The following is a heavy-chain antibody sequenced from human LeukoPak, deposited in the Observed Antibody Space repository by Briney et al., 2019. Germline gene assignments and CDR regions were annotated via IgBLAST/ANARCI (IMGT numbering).Heavy chain of an antibody. D-gene: IGHD4-17*01. CDR2: ISGSGGST. Sequence: PGGSLRLSCAASGFTFSSYAMSWVRQAPGKGLEWVSAISGSGGSTYYADSVKGRFTISRDNPKNTLYPQMNSLRAEDTAVYYCAKDRDTQGYGDYYYGMDVWGQGTTVTVSS. V-gene: IGHV3-23*01. CDR3: AKDRDTQGYGDYYYGMDV. J-gene: IGHJ6*02. CDR1: GFTFSSYA.